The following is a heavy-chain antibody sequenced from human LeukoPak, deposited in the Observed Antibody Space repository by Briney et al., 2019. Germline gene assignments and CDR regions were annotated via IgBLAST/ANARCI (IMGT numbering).Heavy chain of an antibody. CDR1: GFSFEDNG. D-gene: IGHD3-10*01. V-gene: IGHV3-20*04. J-gene: IGHJ4*02. CDR3: ATHSYYYGSGSYPHYLDY. CDR2: INWNGETT. Sequence: GGSLRLSCAASGFSFEDNGMTWVRQVPGKGLEWVSGINWNGETTGYVDSVKGRFTISRDNAKNSLYLQMNSLRAEDTALYYCATHSYYYGSGSYPHYLDYWGQGTLGTVSS.